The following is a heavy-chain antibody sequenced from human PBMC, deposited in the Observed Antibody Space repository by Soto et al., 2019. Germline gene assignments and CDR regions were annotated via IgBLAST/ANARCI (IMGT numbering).Heavy chain of an antibody. J-gene: IGHJ5*02. Sequence: SETLSLTCTVSGGSISSYYWSWIRQPPGKGLEWIGYIYYSGSTNYNPSLKSRVTISVDTSKNQFSLKLSSVTAADTAVYYCARVGDYYDSSGHYYNWFDHWGQWTLVTVSS. D-gene: IGHD3-22*01. CDR2: IYYSGST. V-gene: IGHV4-59*01. CDR1: GGSISSYY. CDR3: ARVGDYYDSSGHYYNWFDH.